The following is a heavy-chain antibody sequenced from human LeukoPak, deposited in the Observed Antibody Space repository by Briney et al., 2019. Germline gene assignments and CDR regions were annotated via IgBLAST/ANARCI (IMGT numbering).Heavy chain of an antibody. Sequence: SVKVSCKASGGTFSSYAISWVRQAPGQGLEWMGGIIPIFGTANYAQKFQGRVTITTDESTSTAYMELSSLRSEDTGVYYCARGGSITMVRGHYYYYMDVWGKGTTVTVSS. D-gene: IGHD3-10*01. CDR3: ARGGSITMVRGHYYYYMDV. V-gene: IGHV1-69*05. CDR2: IIPIFGTA. CDR1: GGTFSSYA. J-gene: IGHJ6*03.